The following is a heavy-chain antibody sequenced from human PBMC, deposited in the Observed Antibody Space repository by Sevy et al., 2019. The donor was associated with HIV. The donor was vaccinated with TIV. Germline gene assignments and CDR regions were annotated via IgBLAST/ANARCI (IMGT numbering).Heavy chain of an antibody. D-gene: IGHD6-13*01. CDR3: ARDRLYSSPPGGMDV. CDR2: INPNSGGT. CDR1: GYTFTGYY. Sequence: ASVKVSCKASGYTFTGYYMHWVRQAPGQGLEWMGRINPNSGGTNYAQKFQGRVTMTRDTSISTAYMELSRLRSDDTAVYYCARDRLYSSPPGGMDVWGQWTTVTVSS. V-gene: IGHV1-2*06. J-gene: IGHJ6*02.